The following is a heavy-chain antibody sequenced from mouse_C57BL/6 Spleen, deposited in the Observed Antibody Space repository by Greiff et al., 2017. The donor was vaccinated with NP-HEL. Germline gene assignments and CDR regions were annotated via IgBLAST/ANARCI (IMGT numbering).Heavy chain of an antibody. CDR3: ARGYYGRGPLAMDY. V-gene: IGHV1-82*01. CDR1: GYAFSSSW. D-gene: IGHD1-1*01. CDR2: IYPGDGDT. Sequence: QVQLRQSGPELVKPGASVKISCKASGYAFSSSWMNWVKQRPGKGLEWIGRIYPGDGDTNYNGKFKGKATLTADKSSSTAYMQLSSLTSEDSAVYFCARGYYGRGPLAMDYWGQGTSVTVSS. J-gene: IGHJ4*01.